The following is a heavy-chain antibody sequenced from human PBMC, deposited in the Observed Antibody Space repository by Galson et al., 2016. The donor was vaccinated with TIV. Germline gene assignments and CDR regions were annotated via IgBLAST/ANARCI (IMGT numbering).Heavy chain of an antibody. CDR3: TRFFSGNDY. CDR1: GFSFSAYS. CDR2: ISATTSHI. Sequence: SLRLSCAASGFSFSAYSMTWVRQTPGKGLEWVSFISATTSHIYYADSVKGRFTISRDNTKNSLYLQINSLRADDTAVYYCTRFFSGNDYWGQGTLVTVSS. J-gene: IGHJ4*02. D-gene: IGHD1-26*01. V-gene: IGHV3-21*01.